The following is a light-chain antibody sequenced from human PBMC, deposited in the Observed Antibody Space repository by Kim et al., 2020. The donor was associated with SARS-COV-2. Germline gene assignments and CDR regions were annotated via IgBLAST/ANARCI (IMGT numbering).Light chain of an antibody. CDR1: QRVSSSN. Sequence: APGERATHSCRASQRVSSSNLAWYQQKPGQPPRLLMYDASSRATGIPDRFSGSGSGTDFTLTISRLEPEDFAVYYCQQYGSTPLTCGGGTKVDIK. CDR2: DAS. CDR3: QQYGSTPLT. V-gene: IGKV3-20*01. J-gene: IGKJ4*01.